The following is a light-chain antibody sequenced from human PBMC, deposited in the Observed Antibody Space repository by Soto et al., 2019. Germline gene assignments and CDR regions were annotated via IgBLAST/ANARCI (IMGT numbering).Light chain of an antibody. V-gene: IGLV1-40*01. CDR1: SSNIGAGYD. J-gene: IGLJ2*01. Sequence: QSALTQPPSVSGAPGQRVTISCTGSSSNIGAGYDVHWYQQLPGTAPKLLIYGNSNRPSGVPDRFSGSKSGTSASLAITGLQAEDEADYYCCSYAGSSTFVVFGGGTKLTVL. CDR3: CSYAGSSTFVV. CDR2: GNS.